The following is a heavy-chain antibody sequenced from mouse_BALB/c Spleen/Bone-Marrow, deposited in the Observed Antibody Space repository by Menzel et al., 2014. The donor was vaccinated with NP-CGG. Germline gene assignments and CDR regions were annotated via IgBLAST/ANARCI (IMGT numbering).Heavy chain of an antibody. Sequence: VQLQQSGGGLVQPGGSRKLSCAASGFTFSSFGMHWVRQAPEKGLEWVAYISGGSSIIYYADTVKGRFTISRDNPKNTLFLQMTSLRSEGTAIYYCARKDYFGYAAMDYWGQGTSVTVSS. J-gene: IGHJ4*01. CDR3: ARKDYFGYAAMDY. CDR1: GFTFSSFG. CDR2: ISGGSSII. V-gene: IGHV5-17*02. D-gene: IGHD1-2*01.